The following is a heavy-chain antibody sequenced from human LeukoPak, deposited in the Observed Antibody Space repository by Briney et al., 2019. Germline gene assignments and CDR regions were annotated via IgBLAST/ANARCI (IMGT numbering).Heavy chain of an antibody. CDR3: AREKYCSGGSCYFIPRYYYYYGMDV. J-gene: IGHJ6*02. Sequence: GGSLRLSCAASGFTFSSYWMHWVRQAPGKGLVWVSRINSDGSSTSYADSVKGRFTISRDNAKNTLYLQMNSLRAEDTAVYYCAREKYCSGGSCYFIPRYYYYYGMDVWGQGTTVTVSS. CDR1: GFTFSSYW. V-gene: IGHV3-74*01. CDR2: INSDGSST. D-gene: IGHD2-15*01.